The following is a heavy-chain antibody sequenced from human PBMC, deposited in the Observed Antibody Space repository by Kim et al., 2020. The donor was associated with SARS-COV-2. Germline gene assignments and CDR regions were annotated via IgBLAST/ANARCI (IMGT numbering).Heavy chain of an antibody. Sequence: KNSQNCQGRVTITRDTSASTVSMELSSLRSEDTALYFCARGRGSNWSNLDYWGQGTLVTVSS. CDR3: ARGRGSNWSNLDY. J-gene: IGHJ4*02. D-gene: IGHD6-13*01. V-gene: IGHV1-3*01.